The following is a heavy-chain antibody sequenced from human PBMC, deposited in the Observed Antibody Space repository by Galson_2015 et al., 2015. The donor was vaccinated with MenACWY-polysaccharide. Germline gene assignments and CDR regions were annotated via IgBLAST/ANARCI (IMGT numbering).Heavy chain of an antibody. J-gene: IGHJ4*02. CDR1: GFTFRNYG. V-gene: IGHV3-30*03. CDR2: ISYDGSDK. Sequence: SLRLSCAASGFTFRNYGMYWVRQAPGKGLEWVTVISYDGSDKYHADSVRGRFTISRDNSKNTLYLQMNSLRAEDTAVYYCAAWRRTYYFDYWGQGTLVTVSS. CDR3: AAWRRTYYFDY. D-gene: IGHD1-1*01.